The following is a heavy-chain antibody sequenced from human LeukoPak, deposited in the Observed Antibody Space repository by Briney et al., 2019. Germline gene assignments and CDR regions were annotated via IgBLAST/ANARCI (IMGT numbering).Heavy chain of an antibody. CDR1: GFTFSSYA. V-gene: IGHV3-30-3*01. Sequence: PGRSLRLSCAASGFTFSSYAMHWGRQAPGKGLEWVAVISYDGSNKYYADSVKGRFTISRDNSKNTLYLQMNSLRAEDTAVYYCARAMVVDQLWFGELLDWGQGTLVTVSS. CDR3: ARAMVVDQLWFGELLD. D-gene: IGHD3-10*01. CDR2: ISYDGSNK. J-gene: IGHJ4*02.